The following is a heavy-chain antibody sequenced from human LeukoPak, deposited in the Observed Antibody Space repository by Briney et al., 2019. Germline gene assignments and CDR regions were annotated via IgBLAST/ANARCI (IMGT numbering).Heavy chain of an antibody. V-gene: IGHV3-7*01. CDR3: ASGYCGGDCYPFDY. D-gene: IGHD2-21*02. CDR1: GFTFSSYW. CDR2: IKKDGSEE. J-gene: IGHJ4*02. Sequence: GGSLRLSCAASGFTFSSYWMNWVRQAPGKGLEGVASIKKDGSEEYYVDSVKGRFTISRDNSKNTLYLQMNSLRAEDTAVYYCASGYCGGDCYPFDYWGQGTLVTVSS.